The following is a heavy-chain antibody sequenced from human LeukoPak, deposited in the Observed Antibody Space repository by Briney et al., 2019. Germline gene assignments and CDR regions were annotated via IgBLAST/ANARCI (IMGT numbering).Heavy chain of an antibody. CDR2: IYYSGST. J-gene: IGHJ4*02. V-gene: IGHV4-59*08. CDR3: ARLRGPYYYDSSGQGSFDY. Sequence: SETLSLTCTVSGGSISSYYWSWIRQPPGKGLEWIGYIYYSGSTNYNPSLKSRVTISVDTSKNQFSLELSSVTAADTAVYYCARLRGPYYYDSSGQGSFDYWGQGTLVTVSS. CDR1: GGSISSYY. D-gene: IGHD3-22*01.